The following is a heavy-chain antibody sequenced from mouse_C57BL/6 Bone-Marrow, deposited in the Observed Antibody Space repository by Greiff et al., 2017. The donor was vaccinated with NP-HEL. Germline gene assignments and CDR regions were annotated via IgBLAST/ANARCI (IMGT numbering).Heavy chain of an antibody. CDR1: GFTFSSYA. V-gene: IGHV5-9-1*02. CDR3: TRGGNGYYVASAMDY. D-gene: IGHD2-3*01. CDR2: ISSGGDYI. Sequence: VQLKESGEGLVKPGGSLKLSCAASGFTFSSYAMSWVRQTPEKRLEWVAYISSGGDYIYYADTVKGRFTISRDNARNTLYLQMSSLKSEDTAMYYCTRGGNGYYVASAMDYWGQGTSVTVSS. J-gene: IGHJ4*01.